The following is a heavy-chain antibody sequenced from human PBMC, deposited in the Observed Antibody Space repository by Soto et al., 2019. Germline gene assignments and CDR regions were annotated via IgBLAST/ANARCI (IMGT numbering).Heavy chain of an antibody. D-gene: IGHD5-18*01. CDR1: GFTFDDYA. V-gene: IGHV3-9*01. CDR3: AIRGYSYGYGMDV. J-gene: IGHJ6*02. Sequence: EVQLVESGGGLVQPGRSLRLSCAASGFTFDDYAMNWVRQAPGKSLEWVSGISWNSGSIGYADSVKGRFTISRDNAKNSLYLQMNSLRAEDTALYYCAIRGYSYGYGMDVWGQGTTVTVSS. CDR2: ISWNSGSI.